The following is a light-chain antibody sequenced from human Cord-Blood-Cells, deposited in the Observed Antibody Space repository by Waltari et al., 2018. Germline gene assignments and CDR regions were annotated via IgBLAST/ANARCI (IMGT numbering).Light chain of an antibody. CDR2: EGS. CDR3: CSYAGSSTFVV. CDR1: SSAFGGYNL. J-gene: IGLJ2*01. V-gene: IGLV2-23*03. Sequence: QPALTQPASVSGSPGQSITISCTGTSSAFGGYNLVSWYQQHPGKAPKLMIYEGSKRPSGVSNRFSGSKSGNTASLTISGLQAEDEADYYCCSYAGSSTFVVFGGGTKLTVL.